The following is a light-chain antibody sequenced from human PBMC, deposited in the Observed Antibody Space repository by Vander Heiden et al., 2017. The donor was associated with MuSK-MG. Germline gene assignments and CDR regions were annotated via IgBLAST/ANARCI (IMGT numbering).Light chain of an antibody. CDR2: DFS. CDR3: ASYVLGTSLL. V-gene: IGLV2-14*03. CDR1: NSDVGSSNY. J-gene: IGLJ2*01. Sequence: SALTQSASVSGSPGQSITMSCTGSNSDVGSSNYVSWYHQYPGEAPKLLISDFSSRPSGISGRFSVSKSGLTAFLTISGLQTEDEGDYYCASYVLGTSLLFGGGTRLAVL.